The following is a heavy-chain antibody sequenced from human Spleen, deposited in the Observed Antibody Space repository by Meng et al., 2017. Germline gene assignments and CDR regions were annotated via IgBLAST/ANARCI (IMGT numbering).Heavy chain of an antibody. CDR1: GGSINSDDYY. J-gene: IGHJ4*02. V-gene: IGHV4-31*03. CDR3: ARGDYDGLAY. CDR2: IYYSGST. Sequence: QVQLQESGPGLVKPSQSLSLSCTVSGGSINSDDYYWSLIRQHPGKGLEWIGFIYYSGSTYYNPSLKSRVSISVDTSKNQFSLKLASVTAADTAVYYCARGDYDGLAYWGQGTLVTVSS. D-gene: IGHD4-17*01.